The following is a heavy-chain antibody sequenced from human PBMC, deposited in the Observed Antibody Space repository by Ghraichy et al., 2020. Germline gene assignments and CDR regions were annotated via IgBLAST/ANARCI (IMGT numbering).Heavy chain of an antibody. CDR3: ARGKGSYGYRPHFDY. D-gene: IGHD5-18*01. CDR2: INHSGST. CDR1: GGSFSGYY. J-gene: IGHJ4*02. Sequence: SETLSLTCAVYGGSFSGYYWSWIRQPPGKGLEWIGEINHSGSTNYNPSLKSRVTISVDTSKNQFSLKLSSVTAADTAVYYCARGKGSYGYRPHFDYWGQGTLVTVSS. V-gene: IGHV4-34*01.